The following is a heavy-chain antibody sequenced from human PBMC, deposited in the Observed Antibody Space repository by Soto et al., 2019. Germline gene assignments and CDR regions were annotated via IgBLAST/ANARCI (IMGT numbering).Heavy chain of an antibody. Sequence: PGGSLRLSCAASGFTFSAYYMSWIRQAPGKGLEWVSYISSSRSYTNYADSGKGRFTISGDNAKNSLYLQMNSLRAEDTAVYYCARDLDDSSGYLPDYWGQGTLVTVSS. D-gene: IGHD3-22*01. CDR2: ISSSRSYT. V-gene: IGHV3-11*06. CDR1: GFTFSAYY. CDR3: ARDLDDSSGYLPDY. J-gene: IGHJ4*02.